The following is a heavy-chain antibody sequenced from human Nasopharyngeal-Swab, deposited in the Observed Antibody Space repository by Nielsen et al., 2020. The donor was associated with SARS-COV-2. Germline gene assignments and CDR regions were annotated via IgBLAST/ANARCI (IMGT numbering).Heavy chain of an antibody. V-gene: IGHV4-59*08. CDR3: ARRYNSGWYGWFDP. CDR2: IYYSGDT. Sequence: SETLSLTCTVSGASMTNYYWSWIRQPPGKGLEWLGSIYYSGDTNYNPSFKSRVAISIDTSKNQFSLELSSVTAADTAIYYCARRYNSGWYGWFDPWGQGTPVTVSS. J-gene: IGHJ5*02. CDR1: GASMTNYY. D-gene: IGHD6-19*01.